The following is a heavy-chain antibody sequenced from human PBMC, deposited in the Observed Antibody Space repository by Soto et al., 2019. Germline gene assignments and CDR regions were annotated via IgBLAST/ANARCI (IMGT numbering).Heavy chain of an antibody. D-gene: IGHD3-10*01. CDR2: IVVGSGNT. Sequence: GASVKVSCKASGYTFTGYYMHWVRQARGQRLEWIGWIVVGSGNTNYAQKFQERVTITRDMSTSTAYMELSSLRSEDTAVYYCARSLRRGPPFDYWGQGTLVTVSS. V-gene: IGHV1-58*02. CDR3: ARSLRRGPPFDY. J-gene: IGHJ4*02. CDR1: GYTFTGYY.